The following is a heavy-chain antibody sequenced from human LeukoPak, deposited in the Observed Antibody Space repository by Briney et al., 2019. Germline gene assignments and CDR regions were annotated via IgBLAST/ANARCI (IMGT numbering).Heavy chain of an antibody. D-gene: IGHD3/OR15-3a*01. V-gene: IGHV1-69*06. Sequence: GASVKVSCKASGGTFSSYAISWVRQAPGQGLEWMGGIIPIFGTANYAQKFQGRVTITADKSTSTAYMELSSLRSEDTAVYYCARAKPSNSWTDYFDYWGQGTLVTVSS. J-gene: IGHJ4*02. CDR2: IIPIFGTA. CDR3: ARAKPSNSWTDYFDY. CDR1: GGTFSSYA.